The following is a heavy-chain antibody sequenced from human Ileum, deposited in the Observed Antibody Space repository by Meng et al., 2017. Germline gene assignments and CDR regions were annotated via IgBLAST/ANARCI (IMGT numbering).Heavy chain of an antibody. V-gene: IGHV4-4*02. CDR2: IYHSGST. CDR1: GGSISSSNW. CDR3: ATTMVRGVSGGYFDY. Sequence: HVPRQESGPGLVTPSGTLSLTCAVSGGSISSSNWWSWVRQPPGKGLEWIGEIYHSGSTNYNPSLKSRVTISVDKSKNQFSLKLSSVTAADTAVYYCATTMVRGVSGGYFDYWGQGTLVTVSS. D-gene: IGHD3-10*01. J-gene: IGHJ4*02.